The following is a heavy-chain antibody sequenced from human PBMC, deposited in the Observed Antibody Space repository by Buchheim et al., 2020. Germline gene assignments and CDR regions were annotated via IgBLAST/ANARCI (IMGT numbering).Heavy chain of an antibody. CDR3: ARGPSFASGSYPTDP. CDR1: GYTFTSYY. V-gene: IGHV1-46*01. Sequence: QVQLVQSGAEVKKPGASVKVSCKASGYTFTSYYIHWVRQAPGQGLEWMGIINPSGGSITYAQKFQGRVTMTRDTSTNTVYMELTSLRSEDTAVYYCARGPSFASGSYPTDPWGQGTL. J-gene: IGHJ5*02. CDR2: INPSGGSI. D-gene: IGHD3-10*01.